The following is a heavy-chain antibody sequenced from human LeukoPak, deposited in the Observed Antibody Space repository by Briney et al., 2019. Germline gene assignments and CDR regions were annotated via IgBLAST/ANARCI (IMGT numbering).Heavy chain of an antibody. D-gene: IGHD3-9*01. Sequence: GGSLRLSCAASGFTFSSHGMSWVRQAPGKGLEWVSTISGSGDNTYYADSVKGRFTISRDNSKNTLYLQMNSLRAEDTAVYCAKDVSRILTGARNYFDSWGQGTLVTVSS. CDR2: ISGSGDNT. CDR1: GFTFSSHG. V-gene: IGHV3-23*01. CDR3: AKDVSRILTGARNYFDS. J-gene: IGHJ4*02.